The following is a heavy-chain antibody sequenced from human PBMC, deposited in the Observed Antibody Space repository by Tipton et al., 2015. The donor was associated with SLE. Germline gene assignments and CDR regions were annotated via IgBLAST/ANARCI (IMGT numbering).Heavy chain of an antibody. CDR1: GFTFSTYG. CDR3: ARAMIAAAGTGAFAY. D-gene: IGHD6-13*01. Sequence: GSLRLSCVASGFTFSTYGMRWVRQSPGKGLAWVSSISGSDGIDGTTYYADSVKGRFTISRDNSKNTLFLQMNSLRAGDTAVYYCARAMIAAAGTGAFAYWGQGTLVTVSS. V-gene: IGHV3-23*01. J-gene: IGHJ4*02. CDR2: ISGSDGIDGTT.